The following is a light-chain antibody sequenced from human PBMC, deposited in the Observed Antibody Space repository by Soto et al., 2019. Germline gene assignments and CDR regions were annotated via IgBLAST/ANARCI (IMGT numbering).Light chain of an antibody. CDR2: QVS. J-gene: IGKJ1*01. CDR3: VQGTHWPWT. V-gene: IGKV2-30*01. Sequence: DVVMTQSPLSLSVTLGQPASISCRSSQGLVYSDGNTFLNWFHQRPGQSPRRLIYQVSNRDSGVPDRCIGSGSGTHYTLTISRAAAEDFGFYYCVQGTHWPWTFGQGTKVEIK. CDR1: QGLVYSDGNTF.